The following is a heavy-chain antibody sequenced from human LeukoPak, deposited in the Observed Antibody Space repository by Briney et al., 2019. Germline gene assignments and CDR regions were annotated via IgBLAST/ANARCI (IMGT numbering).Heavy chain of an antibody. V-gene: IGHV4-4*07. CDR3: ARDQPDYYDSSGYNWFDP. D-gene: IGHD3-22*01. CDR1: GGSISSYD. CDR2: IYTSGST. Sequence: PSETLSLTCTVSGGSISSYDWSWVRQPAGKGLEWIGRIYTSGSTNYNPSLKSRVTMSVDTSKNQFSPKLSSVTAADTAVYYCARDQPDYYDSSGYNWFDPWGQGTLVTVSS. J-gene: IGHJ5*02.